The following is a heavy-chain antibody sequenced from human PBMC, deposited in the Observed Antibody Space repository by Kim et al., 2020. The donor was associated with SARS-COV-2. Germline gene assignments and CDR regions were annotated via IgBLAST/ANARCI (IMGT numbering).Heavy chain of an antibody. CDR3: VTMGEEA. D-gene: IGHD3-16*01. CDR1: GVSLSDSV. CDR2: VMSKAKNNSK. J-gene: IGHJ4*02. Sequence: GGSLRRSCAASGVSLSDSVMHWVRQASGKGLEWVGLVMSKAKNNSKEYDSSVKGRFTIASDDSKNTSDLQMNSLKTEDTAISFCVTMGEEAWRQG. V-gene: IGHV3-73*01.